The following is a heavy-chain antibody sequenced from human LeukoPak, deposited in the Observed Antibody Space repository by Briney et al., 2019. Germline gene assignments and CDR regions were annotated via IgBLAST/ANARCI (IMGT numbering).Heavy chain of an antibody. Sequence: SETPSLTCTVSGGSISSYYWSWMRQPPGKGLEWIGSMYYSGSTNYKPSLKSRVTISVDTSKNQFSLKLSSVTAADTAVYYCATHAYYYDRSGSYEAFDIWGQGTMVTVSS. D-gene: IGHD3-22*01. J-gene: IGHJ3*02. CDR2: MYYSGST. V-gene: IGHV4-59*08. CDR1: GGSISSYY. CDR3: ATHAYYYDRSGSYEAFDI.